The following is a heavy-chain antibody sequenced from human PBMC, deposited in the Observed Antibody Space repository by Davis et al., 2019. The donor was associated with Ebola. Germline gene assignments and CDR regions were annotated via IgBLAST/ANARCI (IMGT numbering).Heavy chain of an antibody. V-gene: IGHV1-69*13. CDR3: ARAMVRGSPYFDY. J-gene: IGHJ4*02. CDR1: GGAFSSYA. D-gene: IGHD3-10*01. CDR2: IIPIFGTA. Sequence: SVKVSCKASGGAFSSYAISWVRQAPGQGLEWMGGIIPIFGTANYAQKFQGRVTITADESTSTAYMELSSLRSEDTAVYYCARAMVRGSPYFDYWGQGTLVTVSS.